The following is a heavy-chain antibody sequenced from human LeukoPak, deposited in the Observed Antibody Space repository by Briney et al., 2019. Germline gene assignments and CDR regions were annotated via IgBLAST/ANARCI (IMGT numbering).Heavy chain of an antibody. J-gene: IGHJ5*02. CDR1: GGTFSSYA. CDR2: IDPSDSST. V-gene: IGHV1-46*01. Sequence: ASVKVSCKASGGTFSSYAISWVRQAPGQGLEWMGMIDPSDSSTNYAQKFQGRVTMTRNTSTSTVYMELSSLRSEDTAVYYCARDRGENWFDPWGQGTLVTVSS. CDR3: ARDRGENWFDP.